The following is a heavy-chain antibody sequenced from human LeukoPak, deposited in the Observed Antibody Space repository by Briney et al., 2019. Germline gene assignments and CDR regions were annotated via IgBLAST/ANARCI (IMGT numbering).Heavy chain of an antibody. Sequence: GGSLRLSCAASGFTFSSYAMSWVRQAPGKGLEWVSAISGSGGSTYYADSVKGRFTISRDNSENTLYLQMNSLRAEDTAVYYCAKSLVPQDYFDYWGQGTLVTVSS. CDR2: ISGSGGST. CDR1: GFTFSSYA. D-gene: IGHD2-2*01. CDR3: AKSLVPQDYFDY. V-gene: IGHV3-23*01. J-gene: IGHJ4*02.